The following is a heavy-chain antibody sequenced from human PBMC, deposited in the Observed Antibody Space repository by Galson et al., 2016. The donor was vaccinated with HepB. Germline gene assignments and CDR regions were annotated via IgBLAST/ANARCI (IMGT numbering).Heavy chain of an antibody. Sequence: SLRLSCAASGFTFTNAWMSWVRQAPGKGLEWVGRIKSKTDGGSIEYAAVVNGRFTISRDDSKNTLYLHMTSLRTDDTAMYYCTTPTTGEWGQGTLVTVS. D-gene: IGHD3-16*01. CDR3: TTPTTGE. V-gene: IGHV3-15*01. J-gene: IGHJ4*02. CDR1: GFTFTNAW. CDR2: IKSKTDGGSI.